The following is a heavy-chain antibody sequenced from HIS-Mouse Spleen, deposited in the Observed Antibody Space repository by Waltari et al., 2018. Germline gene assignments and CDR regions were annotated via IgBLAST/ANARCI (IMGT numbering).Heavy chain of an antibody. CDR2: IGTAGYT. Sequence: EVQLVESGGGLVQPGGSLRLSCAASGFTFSSYDMHWVRQATGKGLEWVSAIGTAGYTYYPGSVKGRFTISRENAKNSLYLQMNSLRAWDTAVYYCARALGDDAFDICGQGTMVTVSS. V-gene: IGHV3-13*01. CDR1: GFTFSSYD. J-gene: IGHJ3*02. CDR3: ARALGDDAFDI. D-gene: IGHD3-16*01.